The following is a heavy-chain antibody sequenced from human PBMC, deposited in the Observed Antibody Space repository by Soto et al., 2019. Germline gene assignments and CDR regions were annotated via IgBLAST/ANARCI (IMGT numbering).Heavy chain of an antibody. V-gene: IGHV3-53*01. CDR2: IESGGTA. D-gene: IGHD2-21*02. Sequence: GGSLRLSCNASGVTVSSRYMSWVRQAPGMGLEWVAVIESGGTAHYADSVKGRFTISRDNPNNIIYLQLHTLRAEDTAVYYCAKDLGPLKLLNYVFYGLDVWGQGTTVTVSS. CDR1: GVTVSSRY. CDR3: AKDLGPLKLLNYVFYGLDV. J-gene: IGHJ6*02.